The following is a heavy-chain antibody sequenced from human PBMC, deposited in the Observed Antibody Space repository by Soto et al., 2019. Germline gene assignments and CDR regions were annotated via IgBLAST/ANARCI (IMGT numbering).Heavy chain of an antibody. CDR1: GGSISSGGYS. Sequence: SETLSLTCAVSGGSISSGGYSWSWIRQPPGKGLEWIGYIYHSGSTYYNPSLKSRVTISVDRSKNQFSLKLSSVTAADTAVYYCARDKSIAAKNGDKGWFDPWGQGTLVTVSS. J-gene: IGHJ5*02. CDR3: ARDKSIAAKNGDKGWFDP. D-gene: IGHD6-6*01. CDR2: IYHSGST. V-gene: IGHV4-30-2*01.